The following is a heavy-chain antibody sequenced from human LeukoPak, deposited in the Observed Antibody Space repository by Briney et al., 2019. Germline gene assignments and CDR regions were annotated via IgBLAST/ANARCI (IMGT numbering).Heavy chain of an antibody. CDR3: ARERGIAAAGTFSDY. Sequence: GGSLRLSCAASGFTFDDYGMSWVRQAPAKGLEWVSGISWNGGSTGYADSVKGRFTISRDNAKNSLYLQMNSLRAEDTALYYCARERGIAAAGTFSDYWGQGTLVSVSS. D-gene: IGHD6-13*01. CDR2: ISWNGGST. V-gene: IGHV3-20*04. J-gene: IGHJ4*02. CDR1: GFTFDDYG.